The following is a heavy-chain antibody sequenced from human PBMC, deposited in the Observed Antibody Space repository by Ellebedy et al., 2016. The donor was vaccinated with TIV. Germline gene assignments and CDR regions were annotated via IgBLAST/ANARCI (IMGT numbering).Heavy chain of an antibody. CDR1: GFTFSDHP. D-gene: IGHD3-10*01. J-gene: IGHJ4*02. CDR2: ILYDGTNK. V-gene: IGHV3-30-3*01. CDR3: ARDRDGVFDY. Sequence: PGGSLRLSCAASGFTFSDHPMHWVRQAPGKGLAWVALILYDGTNKFYADSVKCRFTVSRDNAKNTLYLQMNSLRAEDTAVYYCARDRDGVFDYWGQGTLVTVSS.